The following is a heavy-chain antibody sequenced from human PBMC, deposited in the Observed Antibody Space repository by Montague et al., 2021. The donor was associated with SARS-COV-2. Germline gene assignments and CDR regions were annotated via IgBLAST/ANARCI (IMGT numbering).Heavy chain of an antibody. D-gene: IGHD5-12*01. CDR2: IYTSGTT. CDR1: GGSISSGSYY. J-gene: IGHJ4*02. Sequence: TLSLTCTVFGGSISSGSYYWSWIRQPAGKGLEWNGRIYTSGTTDYSFYLKSRVTISVDTSKNQFSLKLTSVTAADTAVYYCARAHSGSWAHLDNWGQGSLVTVSS. V-gene: IGHV4-61*02. CDR3: ARAHSGSWAHLDN.